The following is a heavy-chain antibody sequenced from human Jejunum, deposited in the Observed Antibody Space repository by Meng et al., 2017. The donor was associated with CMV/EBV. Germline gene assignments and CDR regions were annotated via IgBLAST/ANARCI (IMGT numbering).Heavy chain of an antibody. Sequence: NGDYYWSWIRQPPGKGREWIGYIFFGGSTYYNPSLNGRVTISEDTSKNQLSLKVTSVTAADTAVYYCARTPHYTDNSGYYYPYYFDYWGQGTLVTVSS. CDR2: IFFGGST. V-gene: IGHV4-30-4*08. CDR1: NGDYY. CDR3: ARTPHYTDNSGYYYPYYFDY. D-gene: IGHD3-22*01. J-gene: IGHJ4*02.